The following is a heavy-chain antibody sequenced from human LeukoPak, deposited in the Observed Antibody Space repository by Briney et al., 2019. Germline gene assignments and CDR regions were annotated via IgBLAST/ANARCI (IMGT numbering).Heavy chain of an antibody. CDR2: IYYSGST. J-gene: IGHJ6*03. D-gene: IGHD3-10*01. CDR1: GGSISSYY. V-gene: IGHV4-59*01. Sequence: SETLSLTCTFSGGSISSYYWSWLRQPPGKGLEWIGYIYYSGSTNYNPSLKSRVTISVDTSKNQFSLKLSSVTAADTAVYYCARGDYGSGSYSTYYYYYYMDVWGKGTTVTVSS. CDR3: ARGDYGSGSYSTYYYYYYMDV.